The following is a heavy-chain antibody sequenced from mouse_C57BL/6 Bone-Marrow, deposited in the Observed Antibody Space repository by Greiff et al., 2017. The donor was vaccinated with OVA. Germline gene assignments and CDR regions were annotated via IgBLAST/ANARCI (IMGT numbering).Heavy chain of an antibody. CDR3: ARDRGYGSTYYAMDY. V-gene: IGHV5-4*01. J-gene: IGHJ4*01. D-gene: IGHD1-1*01. CDR1: GFTFSSYA. CDR2: ISDGGSYT. Sequence: DVQLVESGGGLVKPGGSLKLSCAASGFTFSSYAMSWVRQTPEKRLEWVATISDGGSYTYYPDNVKGRFTISRDNAKNNLYLQMSHLKSEDTAMYYCARDRGYGSTYYAMDYWGQGTSVTVSS.